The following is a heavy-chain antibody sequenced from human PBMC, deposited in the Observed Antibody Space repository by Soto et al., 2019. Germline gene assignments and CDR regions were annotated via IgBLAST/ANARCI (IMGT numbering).Heavy chain of an antibody. J-gene: IGHJ4*02. CDR1: GYTLTELS. V-gene: IGHV1-24*01. D-gene: IGHD6-13*01. Sequence: GASVKVSCKVSGYTLTELSMHWVRQAPGKGLEWMGGFDPEDGETIYAQKFQGRVTMTEDTSTDTAYMELSSLRSEDTAVYYCAIRIAAAGSFDYWGQGTLVTVSS. CDR2: FDPEDGET. CDR3: AIRIAAAGSFDY.